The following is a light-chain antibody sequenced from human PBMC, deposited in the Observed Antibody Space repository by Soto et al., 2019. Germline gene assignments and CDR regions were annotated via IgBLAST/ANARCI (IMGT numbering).Light chain of an antibody. J-gene: IGKJ4*01. CDR3: QQYDTSPPLT. CDR2: GAF. CDR1: QSVTSNY. Sequence: EIVLTQSPGTLSLSPGDRATLSCRASQSVTSNYLACYQQKPGQAPRLLIYGAFSRATGIPDRFSGSGSGTDFTLTISRLEPEDFAVYYCQQYDTSPPLTFGGGTKVEIK. V-gene: IGKV3-20*01.